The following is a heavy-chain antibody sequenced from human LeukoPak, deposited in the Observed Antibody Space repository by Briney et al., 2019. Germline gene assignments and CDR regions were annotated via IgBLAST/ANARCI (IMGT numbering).Heavy chain of an antibody. V-gene: IGHV6-1*01. CDR2: TYYRSKWSF. J-gene: IGHJ4*02. D-gene: IGHD2-2*01. CDR3: ARGKYTSFDN. CDR1: GDSLFTNGVA. Sequence: SQTLSLTCDISGDSLFTNGVAWNWIRQSPSRGLQWLGRTYYRSKWSFDYAVSVKARISINADTSKNQFSLQLSSVTPADTAVYYCARGKYTSFDNWGQGTLVTVSS.